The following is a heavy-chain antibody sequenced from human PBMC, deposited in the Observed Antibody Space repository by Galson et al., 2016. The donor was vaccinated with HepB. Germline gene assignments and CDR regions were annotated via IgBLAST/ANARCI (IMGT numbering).Heavy chain of an antibody. J-gene: IGHJ4*02. CDR2: ISYDGSNE. CDR3: AKDLWRRGFLDH. CDR1: GFTFNNHD. Sequence: SLRLSCAASGFTFNNHDMHWVRQAPGKGLEWVALISYDGSNEYYSDSVKGRFPISRDNSKNTMYLQMNRVRLEDTAVYYCAKDLWRRGFLDHWGQGTLVTVSS. D-gene: IGHD2-21*01. V-gene: IGHV3-30*18.